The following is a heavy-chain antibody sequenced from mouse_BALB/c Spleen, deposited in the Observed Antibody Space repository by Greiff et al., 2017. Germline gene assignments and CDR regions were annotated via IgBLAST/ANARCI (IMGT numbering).Heavy chain of an antibody. D-gene: IGHD1-1*01. V-gene: IGHV3-2*02. CDR3: ARGDYYGSGYFDV. CDR2: ISYSGST. Sequence: VQLQQSGPGLVKPSQSLSLTCTVTGYSITSDYAWNWIRQFPGNKLEWMGYISYSGSTSYNPSLKSRISITRDTSKNQFFLQLNSVTTEDTATYYCARGDYYGSGYFDVWGAGTTVTVSS. CDR1: GYSITSDYA. J-gene: IGHJ1*01.